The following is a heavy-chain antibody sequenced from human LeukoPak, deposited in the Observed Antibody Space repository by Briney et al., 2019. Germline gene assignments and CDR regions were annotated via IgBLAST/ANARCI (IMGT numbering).Heavy chain of an antibody. CDR2: IYTSGST. Sequence: PSETLSLTCTVSGGSISSGSYYWSWIRQPAGKGLEWIGRIYTSGSTNYNPSLKSRVTISVDTSKNQFSLKLSSVTAADTAVYYCAREVGRDSSSYPGPHYYYYYMDVWGKGTTVTVSS. CDR3: AREVGRDSSSYPGPHYYYYYMDV. V-gene: IGHV4-61*02. J-gene: IGHJ6*03. D-gene: IGHD6-6*01. CDR1: GGSISSGSYY.